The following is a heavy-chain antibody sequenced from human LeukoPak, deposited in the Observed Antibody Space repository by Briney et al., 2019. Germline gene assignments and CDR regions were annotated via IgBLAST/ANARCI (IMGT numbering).Heavy chain of an antibody. CDR1: GGTFSSYA. CDR2: IIPIFGTA. CDR3: ARGGPVGAYFDY. V-gene: IGHV1-69*05. D-gene: IGHD1-26*01. J-gene: IGHJ4*02. Sequence: SVKVSCKASGGTFSSYAISWVRQAPGQGLEWMGRIIPIFGTANYAQKSQGRVTITTDESTSTAYMELSSLRSEDTAVYYCARGGPVGAYFDYWGQGTLVTVSS.